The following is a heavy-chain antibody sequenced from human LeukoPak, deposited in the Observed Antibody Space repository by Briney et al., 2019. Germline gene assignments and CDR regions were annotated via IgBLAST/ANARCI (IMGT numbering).Heavy chain of an antibody. CDR3: ARDQGYGNSFDY. J-gene: IGHJ4*02. V-gene: IGHV4-59*01. Sequence: SETLSLTCTVSGGSISSYYWSWIRQPPGKGLEWIGYIYYSGSTNYNPSLKSRVTISVDTSKNQFSLKLSSVTAADTAVYYCARDQGYGNSFDYWGQGTLVTVSS. CDR1: GGSISSYY. D-gene: IGHD5-12*01. CDR2: IYYSGST.